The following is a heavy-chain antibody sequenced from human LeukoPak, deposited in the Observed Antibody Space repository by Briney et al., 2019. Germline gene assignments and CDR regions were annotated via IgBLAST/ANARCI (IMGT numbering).Heavy chain of an antibody. CDR2: INSNGGST. Sequence: PGGSLRLSCAASGFTFSSYGMHWVRQAPGKGLEYVSAINSNGGSTYYANSVKGRFTISRDNSKNTLYVQMGSLRAEDMAVYYCAREGSYGDSDYGGEGTLVSVST. CDR3: AREGSYGDSDY. J-gene: IGHJ4*02. D-gene: IGHD1-26*01. CDR1: GFTFSSYG. V-gene: IGHV3-64*01.